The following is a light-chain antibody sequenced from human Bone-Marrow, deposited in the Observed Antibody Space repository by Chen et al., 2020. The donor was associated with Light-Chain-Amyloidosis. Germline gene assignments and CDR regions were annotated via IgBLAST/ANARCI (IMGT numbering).Light chain of an antibody. CDR3: QVWDRSSDRPV. J-gene: IGLJ3*02. CDR1: NIGSTS. Sequence: SYVLTEPSSVSVARGQTATIACGGNNIGSTSVHWYQQTPGQTPLLVVYDDSDRPSGIPARLSGSNSGNKATLTIIRVEAGDEADYYCQVWDRSSDRPVFGGGTKLTVL. V-gene: IGLV3-21*02. CDR2: DDS.